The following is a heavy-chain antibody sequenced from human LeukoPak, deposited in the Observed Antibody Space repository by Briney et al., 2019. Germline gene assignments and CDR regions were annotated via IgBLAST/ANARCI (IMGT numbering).Heavy chain of an antibody. V-gene: IGHV4-34*01. Sequence: SETLSLTCGVYGGSFSGYYWSWIRQPPGKGLEWIGEINHSGSTNYNPSLKSRVTISVDTSKNQFSLKLSSVTAADTAVYYCARGDSSGYYFSHFVYWGQGTLVTVSS. CDR2: INHSGST. J-gene: IGHJ4*02. CDR1: GGSFSGYY. CDR3: ARGDSSGYYFSHFVY. D-gene: IGHD3-22*01.